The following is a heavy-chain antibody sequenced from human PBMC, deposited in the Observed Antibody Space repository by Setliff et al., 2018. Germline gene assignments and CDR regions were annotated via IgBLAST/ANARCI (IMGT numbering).Heavy chain of an antibody. CDR3: ARAPRNFGVVINYYYYYYGMDV. V-gene: IGHV4-38-2*01. J-gene: IGHJ6*02. Sequence: SETLSLTCAVSGSSIISGYYWGWIRQPPGKGLEWIGSIYHSGSTNYNPSLKSRVTISVDTSKNQFSLKLSSVTAADTAVYYCARAPRNFGVVINYYYYYYGMDVWGQGTTVTVSS. D-gene: IGHD3-3*01. CDR2: IYHSGST. CDR1: GSSIISGYY.